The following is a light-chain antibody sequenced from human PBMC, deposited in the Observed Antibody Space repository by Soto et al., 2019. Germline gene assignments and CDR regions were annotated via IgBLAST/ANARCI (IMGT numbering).Light chain of an antibody. Sequence: EIVLTQSPGTLSLSPGERATLSCRASQSVSSSYLAWYQQKPGQAPRLLIYAASSRATGIPDRFSGSGSGRDFTLTISSLETEDFAVYYCQHYGSAPPITFGQGTRLEIK. CDR1: QSVSSSY. CDR2: AAS. J-gene: IGKJ5*01. V-gene: IGKV3-20*01. CDR3: QHYGSAPPIT.